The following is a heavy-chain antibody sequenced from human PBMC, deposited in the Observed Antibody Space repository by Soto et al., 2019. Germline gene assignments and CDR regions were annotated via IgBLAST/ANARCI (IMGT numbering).Heavy chain of an antibody. Sequence: GSLRLSCAASGFTFSSYGMHWVRQAPGKRLEWVAVIWYDGSNKDYADSVKGRFTISRDNSKNTLYLQMNSLRAEDTAVFYCARDCIAAAVSVPDSWGQGTLVTVSS. CDR1: GFTFSSYG. CDR3: ARDCIAAAVSVPDS. V-gene: IGHV3-33*01. D-gene: IGHD6-13*01. CDR2: IWYDGSNK. J-gene: IGHJ4*02.